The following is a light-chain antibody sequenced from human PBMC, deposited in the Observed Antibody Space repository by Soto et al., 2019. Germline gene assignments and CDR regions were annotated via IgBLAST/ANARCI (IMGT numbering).Light chain of an antibody. CDR2: GAS. CDR1: QNVSSSY. J-gene: IGKJ1*01. Sequence: VWKNSPGALSLSPGERATLYCRASQNVSSSYLAWFQQTPGQAPRLLIYGASSRATGIPDRFSGSGSGADFTLPISRLEPADFAVYYCQQYVRSPWTFGQGTKVDI. CDR3: QQYVRSPWT. V-gene: IGKV3-20*01.